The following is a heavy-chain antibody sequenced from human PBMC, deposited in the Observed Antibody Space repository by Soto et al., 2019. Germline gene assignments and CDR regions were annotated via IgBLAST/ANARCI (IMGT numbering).Heavy chain of an antibody. CDR1: GFTFSHSW. Sequence: EVQLVESGGGLVQPGGSLRLSCAASGFTFSHSWLSWVRQAPGKRLEWVANIRPDGSDPYYVDSVKGRFSIPRDNAKNSLYLQMDSLRAEDTAVYYCARDPEWGAVDIWGRGTMVTVSS. CDR2: IRPDGSDP. J-gene: IGHJ3*02. V-gene: IGHV3-7*01. CDR3: ARDPEWGAVDI. D-gene: IGHD1-26*01.